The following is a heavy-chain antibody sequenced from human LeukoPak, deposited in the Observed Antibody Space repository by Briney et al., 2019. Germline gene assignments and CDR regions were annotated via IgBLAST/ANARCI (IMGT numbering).Heavy chain of an antibody. Sequence: PGGSLRLSCATSGLTFSVYWMTWVRQAPGKGLEWVANINPDGSATNYVDSVKGRFTISRDNAKNSLYLQMDSLRAGDTAVHYCARLPGYSAYYDFWGQGTLVTVSS. CDR1: GLTFSVYW. D-gene: IGHD3-9*01. CDR2: INPDGSAT. V-gene: IGHV3-7*01. CDR3: ARLPGYSAYYDF. J-gene: IGHJ4*02.